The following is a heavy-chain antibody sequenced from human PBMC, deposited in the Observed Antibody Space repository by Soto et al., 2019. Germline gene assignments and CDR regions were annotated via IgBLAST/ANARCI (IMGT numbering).Heavy chain of an antibody. CDR2: IWYDGSNK. Sequence: QVQLVESGGGVVQPGRSLRLSCAASGFTFSSYGMHWVRQAPGKGLEWVAVIWYDGSNKYYADSVKGRFTISRDNSKNTLYLQMNSLRAEDTAVYYCARVTIWSAYYYYYGMDVWGQGTTVTVSS. CDR1: GFTFSSYG. V-gene: IGHV3-33*01. D-gene: IGHD3-3*01. J-gene: IGHJ6*02. CDR3: ARVTIWSAYYYYYGMDV.